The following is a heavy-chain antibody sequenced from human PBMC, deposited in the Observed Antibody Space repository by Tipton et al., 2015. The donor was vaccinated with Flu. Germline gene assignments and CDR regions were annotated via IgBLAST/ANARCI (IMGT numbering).Heavy chain of an antibody. Sequence: TLSLTCTVSGGSINRGTYYWSWIRQSAGKGLEWVGRVYKDGSTNYNPSLKSRVTMSIDTSKNQFSLKLNSVTAADTAVYYCARSHPFLGYESSGRSEGGFDSWGQGTLVTVSS. V-gene: IGHV4-61*02. CDR1: GGSINRGTYY. D-gene: IGHD3-22*01. J-gene: IGHJ4*02. CDR2: VYKDGST. CDR3: ARSHPFLGYESSGRSEGGFDS.